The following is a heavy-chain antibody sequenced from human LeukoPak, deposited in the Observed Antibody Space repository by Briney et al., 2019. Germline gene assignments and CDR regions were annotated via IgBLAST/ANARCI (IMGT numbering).Heavy chain of an antibody. CDR1: GFAFSSYG. CDR2: TSCVSSPI. D-gene: IGHD1-26*01. J-gene: IGHJ6*02. V-gene: IGHV3-48*02. Sequence: GGSLRLSCAASGFAFSSYGMHWVRQAPGKGLEWVAYTSCVSSPIYYADSVKGRFTISRDNAKNSLYLHMNSLRDEDTAVYYCARVVGPYYGMDVWGQGTTVTVSS. CDR3: ARVVGPYYGMDV.